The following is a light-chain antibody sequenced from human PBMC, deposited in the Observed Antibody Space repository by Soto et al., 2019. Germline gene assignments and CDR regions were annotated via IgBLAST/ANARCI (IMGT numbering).Light chain of an antibody. Sequence: QSALTQPASVSGSPGQSITISCTGTSNDIGGYDYVSWYQQHPGKAPKLMIYDVSNRPSGVSNRFSGSKSGNTASLTISGLQAEDEAEYYCSSYTSSSTVVFGGGTKVTVL. V-gene: IGLV2-14*03. CDR1: SNDIGGYDY. J-gene: IGLJ3*02. CDR2: DVS. CDR3: SSYTSSSTVV.